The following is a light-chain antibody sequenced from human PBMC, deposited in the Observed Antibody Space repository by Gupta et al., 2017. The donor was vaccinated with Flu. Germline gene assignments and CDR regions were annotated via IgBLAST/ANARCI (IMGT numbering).Light chain of an antibody. V-gene: IGKV1-39*01. J-gene: IGKJ1*01. CDR2: AAS. CDR3: QQTDRTPRT. Sequence: PSSLSASVGDRVTITCRASQSISNYLNWYQQKPGKAPKLLIYAASSLQSGVPSRFSGSGSGTDFTLTISSLQPEDFAAYYCQQTDRTPRTFGQGTKVEIK. CDR1: QSISNY.